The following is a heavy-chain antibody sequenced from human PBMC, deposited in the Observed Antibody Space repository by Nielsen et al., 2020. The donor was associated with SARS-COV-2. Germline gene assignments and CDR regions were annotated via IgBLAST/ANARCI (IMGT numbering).Heavy chain of an antibody. Sequence: WIRQPPGKGLEWVSSISAIASYIYYADSVKGRFTISRDNAKNSLYLQMNSLRAEDTAVYYCARAPPGDYYDSSGYYYYYYYMDVWGKGTTVTVSS. D-gene: IGHD3-22*01. V-gene: IGHV3-21*01. J-gene: IGHJ6*03. CDR3: ARAPPGDYYDSSGYYYYYYYMDV. CDR2: ISAIASYI.